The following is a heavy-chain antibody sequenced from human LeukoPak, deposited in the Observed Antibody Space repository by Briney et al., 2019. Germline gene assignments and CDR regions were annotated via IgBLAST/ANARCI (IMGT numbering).Heavy chain of an antibody. D-gene: IGHD3-10*01. Sequence: PGRSLRLSCAASGFTFSSYGMHWVRQAPGKGLEWVAVIWYDGSNKYYADSVKGRFTISRDNSKNTLYLQMNSLRAEDTAVYYCARGYAGGSDYFDFWGQGTLVTVSS. CDR2: IWYDGSNK. V-gene: IGHV3-33*01. CDR3: ARGYAGGSDYFDF. CDR1: GFTFSSYG. J-gene: IGHJ4*02.